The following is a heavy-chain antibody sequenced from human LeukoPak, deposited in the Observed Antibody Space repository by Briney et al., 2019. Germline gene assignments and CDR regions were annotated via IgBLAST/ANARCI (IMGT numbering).Heavy chain of an antibody. CDR2: IIPIFGTA. V-gene: IGHV1-69*06. D-gene: IGHD4-17*01. Sequence: SVKVSCKASGGTFSSYAISWARQAPGQGLEWMGGIIPIFGTANYAQKFQGRVTITADKSTSTAYMELSSLRSEDTAVYYCAREVGDYGDSYYYFDYWGQGTLVTVSS. CDR3: AREVGDYGDSYYYFDY. CDR1: GGTFSSYA. J-gene: IGHJ4*02.